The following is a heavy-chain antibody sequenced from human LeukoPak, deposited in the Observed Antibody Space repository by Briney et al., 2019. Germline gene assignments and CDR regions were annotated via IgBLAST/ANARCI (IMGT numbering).Heavy chain of an antibody. CDR3: ARRRQHLVPLYYYYGMDV. CDR2: IYYSGST. Sequence: KPSETLSLTCTVSGGSISSYYWSWIRQPPGKGLEWIGYIYYSGSTNYNPSLKSRVTISVDTSKNQFSLKLSSVTAADTAVYYCARRRQHLVPLYYYYGMDVWGQGTTVTVSS. V-gene: IGHV4-59*08. D-gene: IGHD6-13*01. CDR1: GGSISSYY. J-gene: IGHJ6*02.